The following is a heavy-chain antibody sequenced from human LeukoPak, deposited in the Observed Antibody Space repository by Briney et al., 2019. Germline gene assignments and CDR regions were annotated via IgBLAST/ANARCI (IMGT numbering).Heavy chain of an antibody. CDR1: GLTFHDYA. CDR2: IVGDSSKT. J-gene: IGHJ6*03. CDR3: AKQPYNYYYLDV. Sequence: GGSLRLSCAISGLTFHDYAMTGVRQAPGKGLEGVSTIVGDSSKTYYADSVNGRFTISRDNSNYMLFLHMNNLRADDTAIYYCAKQPYNYYYLDVWGKGTTVTVSS. V-gene: IGHV3-23*01. D-gene: IGHD2-2*02.